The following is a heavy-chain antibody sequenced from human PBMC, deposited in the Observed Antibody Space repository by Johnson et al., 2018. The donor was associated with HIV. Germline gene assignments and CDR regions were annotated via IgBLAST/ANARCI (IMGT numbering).Heavy chain of an antibody. CDR1: GFTFSNYW. J-gene: IGHJ3*02. V-gene: IGHV3-74*01. CDR2: IKSDGSDT. D-gene: IGHD6-13*01. CDR3: ASPLIAAGEGAFDI. Sequence: GQLVESGGGLVQPGGSLRLSCAASGFTFSNYWMHWVRQAPGKGLVWVSRIKSDGSDTSYADSVKGRFTISRDNSKNTLYLQMNSLRAEDTAVYYCASPLIAAGEGAFDIWGQGTMVTVSS.